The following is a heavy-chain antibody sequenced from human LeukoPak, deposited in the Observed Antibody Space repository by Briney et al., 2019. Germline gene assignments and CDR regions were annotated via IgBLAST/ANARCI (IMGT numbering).Heavy chain of an antibody. CDR1: GYTFTSYA. Sequence: GASVKVSCKASGYTFTSYAMNWVRQAPGQGLEWMGWINTNTGNPTYAQGFTGRFVFSLDTSVSTAYLQISSLKAEDTAVYYCASSTLRDFWSGYGYLRPFYYYYGMDVWGQGTTVTVSS. CDR2: INTNTGNP. D-gene: IGHD3-3*01. J-gene: IGHJ6*02. CDR3: ASSTLRDFWSGYGYLRPFYYYYGMDV. V-gene: IGHV7-4-1*02.